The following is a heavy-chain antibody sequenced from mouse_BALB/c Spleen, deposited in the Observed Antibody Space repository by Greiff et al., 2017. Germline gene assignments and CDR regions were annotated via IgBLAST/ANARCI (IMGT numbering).Heavy chain of an antibody. V-gene: IGHV5-12-2*01. CDR3: ARHVITDYAMDY. J-gene: IGHJ4*01. D-gene: IGHD2-4*01. Sequence: EVNVVESGGGLVQPGGSLKLSCAASGFTFSSYTMSWVRQTPEKRLEWVAYISNGGGSTYYPDTVKGRFTISRDNAKNTLYLQMSSLKSEDTAMYYCARHVITDYAMDYWGQGTSVTVSS. CDR1: GFTFSSYT. CDR2: ISNGGGST.